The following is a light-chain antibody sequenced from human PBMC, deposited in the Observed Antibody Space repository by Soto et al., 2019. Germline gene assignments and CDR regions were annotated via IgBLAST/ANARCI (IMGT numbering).Light chain of an antibody. CDR2: DDN. CDR3: GSWDSSLSAYV. Sequence: QSVLTQPPSVSAAPXQXXXXXCXXXSXNIGGNSVSWYQQLPGTAPKLLIYDDNKRPSGIPDRFSGSKSGTSATLGITGFQTGDEADYYCGSWDSSLSAYVFGTGTKVTVL. CDR1: SXNIGGNS. J-gene: IGLJ1*01. V-gene: IGLV1-51*01.